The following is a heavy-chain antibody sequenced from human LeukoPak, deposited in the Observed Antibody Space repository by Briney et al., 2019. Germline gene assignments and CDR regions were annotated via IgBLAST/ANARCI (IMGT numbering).Heavy chain of an antibody. CDR3: ARLIAVAGTNFDY. D-gene: IGHD6-19*01. CDR2: ISAYNGNT. J-gene: IGHJ4*02. Sequence: GASVKVSCKASGYTSTSYGISWVRQAPGQGLEWMGWISAYNGNTNYAQKLQGRVTMATDTSTSTAYMELRSLRSDDSAVYYCARLIAVAGTNFDYWGQGTLVTVSS. V-gene: IGHV1-18*01. CDR1: GYTSTSYG.